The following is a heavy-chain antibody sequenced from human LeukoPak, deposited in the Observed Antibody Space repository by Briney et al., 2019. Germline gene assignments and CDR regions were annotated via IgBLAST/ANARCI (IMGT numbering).Heavy chain of an antibody. J-gene: IGHJ4*02. D-gene: IGHD3-9*01. Sequence: ASVKVSCKVSGYTLTELSMHWVRQAPGKGLEWMGGFDPEDGETIYAQKFQGRVTMTEDTSTDTAYMELSSLRFDDTAVYYCARASSGRYFDWLSDTFDYWGQGTLVTVSS. CDR3: ARASSGRYFDWLSDTFDY. CDR1: GYTLTELS. CDR2: FDPEDGET. V-gene: IGHV1-24*01.